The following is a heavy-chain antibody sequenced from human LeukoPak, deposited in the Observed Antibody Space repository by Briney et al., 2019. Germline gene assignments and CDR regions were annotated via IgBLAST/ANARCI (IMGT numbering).Heavy chain of an antibody. D-gene: IGHD6-13*01. V-gene: IGHV3-23*01. CDR3: AKPDRQRLDSSSWYGTFDY. CDR2: ISGSGGST. J-gene: IGHJ4*02. CDR1: GFTFNNYA. Sequence: PGGSLRLSCAASGFTFNNYAMSWVRQSPGKGLEWVSLISGSGGSTYYADSVKGRFTISRDNSKNTLYLQMNSLRAEDTAVYYCAKPDRQRLDSSSWYGTFDYWGQGTLVTVSS.